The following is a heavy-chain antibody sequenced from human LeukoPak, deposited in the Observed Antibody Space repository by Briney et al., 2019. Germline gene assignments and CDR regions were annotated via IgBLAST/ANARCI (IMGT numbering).Heavy chain of an antibody. D-gene: IGHD4-17*01. Sequence: GGSLRLSCAFCGFTFRSYSVKWDRQAPGKGLEWVSSISSSSSYIYYADSVKGRFTISRDNSKNTLYLQMNSLRTEDTAVYYCARPTGRGGDYLLVVDIWGQGTMVTVSS. V-gene: IGHV3-21*01. CDR2: ISSSSSYI. J-gene: IGHJ3*02. CDR3: ARPTGRGGDYLLVVDI. CDR1: GFTFRSYS.